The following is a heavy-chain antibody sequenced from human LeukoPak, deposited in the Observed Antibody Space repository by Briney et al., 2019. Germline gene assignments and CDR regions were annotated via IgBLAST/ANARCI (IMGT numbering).Heavy chain of an antibody. D-gene: IGHD4-11*01. V-gene: IGHV4-38-2*02. CDR2: IYHSGST. CDR3: ARVPTADYNNYSRVGVAFDI. CDR1: GYSISNGYY. Sequence: PSETLSLTCTVSGYSISNGYYWGWIRQPPGKGLEWIGSIYHSGSTYYNPSLKSRLTISVASSKNQFSLRLSSVTAADTAVYYCARVPTADYNNYSRVGVAFDIWGQGTMVTVSS. J-gene: IGHJ3*02.